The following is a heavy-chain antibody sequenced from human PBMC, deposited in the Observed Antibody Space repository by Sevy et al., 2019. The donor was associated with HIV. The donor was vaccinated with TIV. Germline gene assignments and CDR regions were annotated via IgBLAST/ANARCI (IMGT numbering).Heavy chain of an antibody. J-gene: IGHJ6*02. V-gene: IGHV3-30*02. CDR3: AKEFYGDYYYYGMDV. CDR2: IRYDGSNK. Sequence: GGSLRLSCAASGFTFSSYGMHWVRQAPGKGLEWVAFIRYDGSNKYYADSVKGRFTISRDNSKNTLYLQMNSLRAEDTAVYYCAKEFYGDYYYYGMDVWGQRTTVTVSS. CDR1: GFTFSSYG. D-gene: IGHD4-17*01.